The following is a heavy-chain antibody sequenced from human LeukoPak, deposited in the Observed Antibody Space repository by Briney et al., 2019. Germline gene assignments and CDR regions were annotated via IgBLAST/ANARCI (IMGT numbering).Heavy chain of an antibody. J-gene: IGHJ4*02. CDR2: ISYDGSDK. V-gene: IGHV3-30*18. Sequence: GGSLRLSCAASGFTFSNYGMHWVRQAPGKGLEWVALISYDGSDKYYSDSVKGRFTISRDNSKNTLYLQMNSLRAEDTAVYYCAKRRRDDILTGYGYYFDYWGQGTLVTVSS. D-gene: IGHD3-9*01. CDR1: GFTFSNYG. CDR3: AKRRRDDILTGYGYYFDY.